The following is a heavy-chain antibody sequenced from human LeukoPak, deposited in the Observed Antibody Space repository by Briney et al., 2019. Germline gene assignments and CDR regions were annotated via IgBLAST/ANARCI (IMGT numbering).Heavy chain of an antibody. J-gene: IGHJ4*02. CDR2: IYNSGTT. CDR3: ARSIAARPLDY. Sequence: PSETLSLTCAVSGGSIRNSSFYWGWIRQPPGKGLEWIASIYNSGTTYYNPSIKSRITIFVDTSKNQVSLKLSSVTAADTAVYYCARSIAARPLDYWGQGTLVTVSS. D-gene: IGHD6-6*01. V-gene: IGHV4-39*01. CDR1: GGSIRNSSFY.